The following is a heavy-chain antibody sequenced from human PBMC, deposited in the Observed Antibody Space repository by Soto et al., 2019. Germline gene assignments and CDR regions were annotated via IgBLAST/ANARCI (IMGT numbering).Heavy chain of an antibody. D-gene: IGHD3-16*01. J-gene: IGHJ6*03. CDR3: AREAVMITFGGDHYYMDV. V-gene: IGHV3-7*01. CDR1: GFTFSSYW. CDR2: IKQDGSEK. Sequence: GGSLRLSCAASGFTFSSYWMSWVRQAPGKGLEWVANIKQDGSEKYYVDSVKGRFTISRDNAKNSLYLQMNSLRAEDTAVYYCAREAVMITFGGDHYYMDVWGKGTTVTVSS.